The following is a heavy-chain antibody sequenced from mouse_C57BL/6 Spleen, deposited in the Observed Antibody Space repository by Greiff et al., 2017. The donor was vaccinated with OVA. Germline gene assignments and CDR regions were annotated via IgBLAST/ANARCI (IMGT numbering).Heavy chain of an antibody. V-gene: IGHV1-52*01. CDR3: AIYYGSYYAMDY. J-gene: IGHJ4*01. D-gene: IGHD1-1*01. CDR1: GYTFTSYW. Sequence: VKLQQPGAELVRPGSSVKLSCKASGYTFTSYWMHWVKQRPIQGLEWIGNIDPSDSETHYNQKFKDKATLTVDKSSSTAYMQLSSLTSEDSAVYYCAIYYGSYYAMDYWGQGTSVTVSS. CDR2: IDPSDSET.